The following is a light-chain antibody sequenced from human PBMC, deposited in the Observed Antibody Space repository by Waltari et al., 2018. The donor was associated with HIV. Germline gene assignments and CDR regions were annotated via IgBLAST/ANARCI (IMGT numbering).Light chain of an antibody. CDR3: HQYYSAPWT. J-gene: IGKJ1*01. CDR1: PSVLYSSDNKNY. V-gene: IGKV4-1*01. Sequence: DIVMTQSPDSLAVSLGETATINCKSSPSVLYSSDNKNYLAWSQQKPGQPPKLLMYWASTRESGVADRFSGSGSGTDFTLTISSLQAEDVAVYYCHQYYSAPWTFGQGTKVEI. CDR2: WAS.